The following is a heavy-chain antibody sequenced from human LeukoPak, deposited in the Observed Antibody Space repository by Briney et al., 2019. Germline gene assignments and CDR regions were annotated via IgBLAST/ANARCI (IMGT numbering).Heavy chain of an antibody. Sequence: GGSLRLSCAASGFTFSSYSMNWVRQAPGKGLEWVSAISGNGGSTYYADSVKGRLTISRDNSKNTLYLQMSSLRAEDTAVYYCAKAGYSYGYGSPYYFDYWGQGTLVTVSS. CDR1: GFTFSSYS. D-gene: IGHD5-18*01. CDR3: AKAGYSYGYGSPYYFDY. J-gene: IGHJ4*02. V-gene: IGHV3-23*01. CDR2: ISGNGGST.